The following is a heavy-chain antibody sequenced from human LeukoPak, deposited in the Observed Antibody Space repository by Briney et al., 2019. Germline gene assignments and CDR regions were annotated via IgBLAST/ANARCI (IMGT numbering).Heavy chain of an antibody. Sequence: GGSLRLSCAASGFTFSSYWMSWVRQAPGKGLEWVANIKQDGSEKYYVDSVKGRFTISRDNAKNSLYLQMNSLRAEDTAVYYCARSSGWYHRGPDYYYYYMDVWGKGTTVTVS. CDR3: ARSSGWYHRGPDYYYYYMDV. V-gene: IGHV3-7*01. J-gene: IGHJ6*03. D-gene: IGHD6-19*01. CDR1: GFTFSSYW. CDR2: IKQDGSEK.